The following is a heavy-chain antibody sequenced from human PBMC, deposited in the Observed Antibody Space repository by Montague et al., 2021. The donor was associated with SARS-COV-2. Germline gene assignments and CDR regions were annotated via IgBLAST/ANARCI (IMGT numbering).Heavy chain of an antibody. J-gene: IGHJ4*02. CDR3: AKDPVPVAGRYFDY. D-gene: IGHD6-19*01. Sequence: LRLSCAASGFTFNNYAMNWVRQAPGKGLEWVSVIASGGRSTFYADSVKGRFTISRDNSKDTLYLQMYSLRPEDTAIYYCAKDPVPVAGRYFDYWGQGTLVTVSS. V-gene: IGHV3-23*03. CDR1: GFTFNNYA. CDR2: IASGGRST.